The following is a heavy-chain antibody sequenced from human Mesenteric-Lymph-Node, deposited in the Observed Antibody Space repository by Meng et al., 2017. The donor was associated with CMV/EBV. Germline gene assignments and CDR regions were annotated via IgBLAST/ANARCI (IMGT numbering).Heavy chain of an antibody. V-gene: IGHV5-51*01. J-gene: IGHJ4*02. CDR1: GYSFTSYW. D-gene: IGHD1-26*01. CDR3: ARRHGSYDLDS. CDR2: IYPGDSDT. Sequence: KVSCKGSGYSFTSYWIDWVRQMPGKGLEWMGIIYPGDSDTRYSPSFQGQVTISADKSISTAYLQWSSLKSSDTAIYYCARRHGSYDLDSWGQGTLVTVSS.